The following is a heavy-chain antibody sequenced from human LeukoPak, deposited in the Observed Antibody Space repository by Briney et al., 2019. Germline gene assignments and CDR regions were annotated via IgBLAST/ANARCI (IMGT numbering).Heavy chain of an antibody. V-gene: IGHV7-4-1*02. J-gene: IGHJ6*03. Sequence: ASVKVSCKASGYTFTSYAMNWVRQAPGQGLEWMGWINTNTGNPTYAQGFTGRFVFSLDTSVSTAYLQISSLKAEDTAVYYCATGVPAAMGYYYYYMDVWGKGTTVTVSS. CDR1: GYTFTSYA. CDR2: INTNTGNP. D-gene: IGHD2-2*01. CDR3: ATGVPAAMGYYYYYMDV.